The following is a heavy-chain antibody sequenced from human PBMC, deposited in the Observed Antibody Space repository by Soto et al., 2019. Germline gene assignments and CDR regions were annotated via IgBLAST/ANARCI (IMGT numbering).Heavy chain of an antibody. CDR1: GFTFSTYG. Sequence: PGGSLRLSCVASGFTFSTYGMHWVRQTPGKGLEWVAVITYDGSDKNYGDSVKGRFTISRDNSRNTLYLQMNSLRAEDTAVYYCAKDPNPNSGSLNWFDPWGQGTLVTVSS. J-gene: IGHJ5*02. CDR3: AKDPNPNSGSLNWFDP. CDR2: ITYDGSDK. V-gene: IGHV3-30*18. D-gene: IGHD1-26*01.